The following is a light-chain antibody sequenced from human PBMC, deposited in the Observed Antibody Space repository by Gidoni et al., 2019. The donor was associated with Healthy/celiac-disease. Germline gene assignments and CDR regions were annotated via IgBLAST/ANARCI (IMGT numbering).Light chain of an antibody. J-gene: IGKJ3*01. CDR2: DAS. CDR3: QQYNSYM. CDR1: QSISSW. Sequence: DIQMTQSPSTLSASVGDRVTITCRASQSISSWLAWYQQKPGKAPKLLIYDASSLESGVPSRFSGSGSGTEFTLTSSRLQTDDFATYYCQQYNSYMFGPGTKVEIK. V-gene: IGKV1-5*01.